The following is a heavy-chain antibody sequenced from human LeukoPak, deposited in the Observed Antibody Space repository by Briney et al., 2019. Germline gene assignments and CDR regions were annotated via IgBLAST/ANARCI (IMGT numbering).Heavy chain of an antibody. CDR1: GFTASSNY. CDR3: ASGPIVVVPAANSYGMDV. Sequence: GGSLRLSCAASGFTASSNYMSGVRQAPGKGLEWVSVIYSGGSTYYADSVKGRFTISRDNSKNTLYLQMNSLRAEDTAVYYCASGPIVVVPAANSYGMDVWGKGTTVTVSS. J-gene: IGHJ6*04. CDR2: IYSGGST. V-gene: IGHV3-53*01. D-gene: IGHD2-2*01.